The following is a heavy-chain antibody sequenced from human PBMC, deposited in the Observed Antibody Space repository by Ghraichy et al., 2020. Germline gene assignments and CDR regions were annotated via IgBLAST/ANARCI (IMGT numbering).Heavy chain of an antibody. J-gene: IGHJ4*02. CDR3: ARRPHCTTTSCYGGGYHFDY. V-gene: IGHV4-38-2*02. CDR2: MFHDGST. D-gene: IGHD2-2*01. CDR1: GYSISSGYY. Sequence: SETLSLTCTVSGYSISSGYYWAWVRQPPGEWLEWIASMFHDGSTYYNPSLKSRVTISIDTSKNQFSLKLSSVTAADTAVYFCARRPHCTTTSCYGGGYHFDYWGQGTLVTVSS.